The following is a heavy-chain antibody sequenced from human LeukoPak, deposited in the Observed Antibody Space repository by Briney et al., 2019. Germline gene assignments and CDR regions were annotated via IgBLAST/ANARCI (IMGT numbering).Heavy chain of an antibody. CDR3: ATDKSMDYDFWSGYYQWYFDY. CDR1: GYTFTSYG. CDR2: VDPEDGET. V-gene: IGHV1-69-2*01. Sequence: GASVKFSCKASGYTFTSYGISWVQQAPGKGLEWMGRVDPEDGETIYAEKFQGRVTMTADTSTDTAYMELSSLRSEDTAVYYCATDKSMDYDFWSGYYQWYFDYWGQGTLVTVSS. J-gene: IGHJ4*02. D-gene: IGHD3-3*01.